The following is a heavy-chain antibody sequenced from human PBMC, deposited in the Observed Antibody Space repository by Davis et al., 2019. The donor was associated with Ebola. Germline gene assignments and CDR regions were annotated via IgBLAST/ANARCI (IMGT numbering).Heavy chain of an antibody. V-gene: IGHV1-46*01. CDR3: AREGYSSGWYSYGMDV. CDR2: INPSGGST. J-gene: IGHJ6*02. CDR1: GYTFTSYY. D-gene: IGHD6-19*01. Sequence: ASVKVSCKASGYTFTSYYMHWVRQAPGQGLEWMGIINPSGGSTSYAQKFQGRVTMTRDTSTSTVYMELSSLRSEDTAVYYCAREGYSSGWYSYGMDVWGQGTTVTVSS.